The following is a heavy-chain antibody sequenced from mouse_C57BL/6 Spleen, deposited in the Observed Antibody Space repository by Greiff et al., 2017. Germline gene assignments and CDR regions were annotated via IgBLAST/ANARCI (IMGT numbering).Heavy chain of an antibody. V-gene: IGHV14-4*01. CDR2: IDPENGDT. CDR3: TTGGQLDY. J-gene: IGHJ2*01. D-gene: IGHD3-3*01. Sequence: EVKLMESGAELVRPGASVKLSCTASGFNIKDDYMHWVKQRPEQGLEWIGWIDPENGDTEYASKFQGKATITADTSSNTAYLQLSSLTSEDTAVYYCTTGGQLDYWGQGTTLTVSS. CDR1: GFNIKDDY.